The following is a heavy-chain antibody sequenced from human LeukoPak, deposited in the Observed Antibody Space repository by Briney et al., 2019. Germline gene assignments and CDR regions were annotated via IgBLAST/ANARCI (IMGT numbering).Heavy chain of an antibody. J-gene: IGHJ4*02. V-gene: IGHV3-30*01. Sequence: PGGSLRLSCAASGFTFSSYAMHWVRQAPGKGLEWVALISYHGDITYYADSVKGRFTLYRDNSTTTLFLQLNSLRAEDTAVYYCARDSTYYYDSGSSGPHYFDFWGQGTLVTVSS. CDR3: ARDSTYYYDSGSSGPHYFDF. D-gene: IGHD3-10*01. CDR2: ISYHGDIT. CDR1: GFTFSSYA.